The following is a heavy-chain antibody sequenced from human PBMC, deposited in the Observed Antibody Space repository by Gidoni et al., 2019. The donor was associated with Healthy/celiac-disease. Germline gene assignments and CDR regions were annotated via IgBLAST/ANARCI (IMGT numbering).Heavy chain of an antibody. Sequence: VQPGGSLRLSCAASGFTFSSYWMSWVRQAPGKRLEWVANIKQDGSEKYYVDSVKGRFTISRDNAKNSLYLQMNSLRAEDTSVYYCAREYCSSTSCPYPDYYYYMDVWGKGTTVTVSS. D-gene: IGHD2-2*01. CDR3: AREYCSSTSCPYPDYYYYMDV. J-gene: IGHJ6*03. V-gene: IGHV3-7*03. CDR1: GFTFSSYW. CDR2: IKQDGSEK.